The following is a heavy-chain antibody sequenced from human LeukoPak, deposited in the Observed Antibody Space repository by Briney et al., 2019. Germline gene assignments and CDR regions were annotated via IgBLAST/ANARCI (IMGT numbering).Heavy chain of an antibody. CDR3: AKNYESGRGVPCGMDV. CDR2: IGSGSGGTT. Sequence: GGSLRLSCAASGFTFSFYAMRWVRQAPGRGLEWVSAIGSGSGGTTIYADSVEGRFTISRDNSKNTLYLQMSSLRGEDTAVYYCAKNYESGRGVPCGMDVWGQGTTVTVSS. D-gene: IGHD3-10*01. J-gene: IGHJ6*02. CDR1: GFTFSFYA. V-gene: IGHV3-23*01.